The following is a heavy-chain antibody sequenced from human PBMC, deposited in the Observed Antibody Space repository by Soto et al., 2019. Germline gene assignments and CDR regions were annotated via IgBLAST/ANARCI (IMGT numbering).Heavy chain of an antibody. CDR3: VSDRGYGHASVPYS. Sequence: QAQLVESGGGVVQPGRSLRLSCAASGFAFSSYGMHWVRQAPGTGLDWVAVISYDGSLQHYADSVKGGFTIAKDNSKNMVVLQMSSLRAEDTAVYYCVSDRGYGHASVPYSRSQGTLVSVSS. D-gene: IGHD5-18*01. J-gene: IGHJ5*01. CDR2: ISYDGSLQ. V-gene: IGHV3-30*03. CDR1: GFAFSSYG.